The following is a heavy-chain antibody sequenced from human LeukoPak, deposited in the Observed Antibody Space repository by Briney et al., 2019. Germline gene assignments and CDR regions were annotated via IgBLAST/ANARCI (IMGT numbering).Heavy chain of an antibody. J-gene: IGHJ3*02. CDR3: ARGVYGSGMGRRAIDI. CDR2: INHSGST. V-gene: IGHV4-34*01. CDR1: GGSFSNYY. Sequence: SETLSLTCAVYGGSFSNYYWSCIRQPPGKGLEWIGEINHSGSTNYNPSLKSRVTISVDTSKNQFSLKLSSVTAADTAVYYCARGVYGSGMGRRAIDIWGQGTMVTVSS. D-gene: IGHD3-10*01.